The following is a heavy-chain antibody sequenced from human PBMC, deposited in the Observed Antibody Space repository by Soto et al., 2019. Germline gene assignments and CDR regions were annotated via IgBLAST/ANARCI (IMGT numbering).Heavy chain of an antibody. CDR3: ARDGAPYCSGGSCLPRTI. D-gene: IGHD2-15*01. CDR2: ISAYNGNT. V-gene: IGHV1-18*01. Sequence: ASVKVSCKAAGYTFTSYGISRVRQAPGQGLEWMGWISAYNGNTNYAQKLQGRVTMTTDTSTSTAYMELRSLRSDDTAVYYCARDGAPYCSGGSCLPRTIWGQGTMVTVSS. J-gene: IGHJ3*02. CDR1: GYTFTSYG.